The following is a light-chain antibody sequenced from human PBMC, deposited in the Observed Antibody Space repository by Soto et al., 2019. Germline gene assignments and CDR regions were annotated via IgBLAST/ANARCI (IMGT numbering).Light chain of an antibody. V-gene: IGKV3-15*01. CDR1: QSVGSN. J-gene: IGKJ4*01. Sequence: EIVMTQSPATLSVSPGERVTLSCWASQSVGSNLAWYQRKPGQAPRLLIYGASTRPTGIPARFSGSGSGTEFTLTISSLQSEDFAVYYCLQFKNWPLTFGGGTKVEIK. CDR2: GAS. CDR3: LQFKNWPLT.